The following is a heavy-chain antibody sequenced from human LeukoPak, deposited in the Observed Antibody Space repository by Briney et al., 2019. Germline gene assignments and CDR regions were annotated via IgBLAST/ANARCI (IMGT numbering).Heavy chain of an antibody. Sequence: GGSLRLSCAASGLTFTDFWMHCVRLAPGRGLEWLANIKPDGNEKYYVDSVKGRFAISRDNAKNEVYLEMNSLRAEDTGVYYCSGRDSSRSPRAYWGQGTLVSVSS. CDR3: SGRDSSRSPRAY. J-gene: IGHJ4*02. CDR1: GLTFTDFW. D-gene: IGHD2-2*01. CDR2: IKPDGNEK. V-gene: IGHV3-7*01.